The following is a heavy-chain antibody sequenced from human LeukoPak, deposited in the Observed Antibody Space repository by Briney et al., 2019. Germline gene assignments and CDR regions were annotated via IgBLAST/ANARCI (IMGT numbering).Heavy chain of an antibody. Sequence: PGGSLRLSCAVSGITFSTIGVSWVRLAPGKGLEWVSIIGKSGGSTFYADSVKGRFTISRDNSKDTLYLEMNSLRAKDTAIYYCANVVGGYWGQGTLVTVSS. CDR1: GITFSTIG. CDR2: IGKSGGST. V-gene: IGHV3-23*01. J-gene: IGHJ4*02. D-gene: IGHD2-21*01. CDR3: ANVVGGY.